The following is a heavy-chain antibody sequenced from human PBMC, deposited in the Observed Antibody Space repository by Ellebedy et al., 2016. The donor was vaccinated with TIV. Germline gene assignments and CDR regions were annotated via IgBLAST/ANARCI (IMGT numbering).Heavy chain of an antibody. D-gene: IGHD3-9*01. CDR3: ATDPALVYDTGYYYLDF. CDR2: ISGSGAAT. Sequence: GGSLRLSCAAFGFTFDNYAMSWVRQAPGKGLEWVSSISGSGAATYYADPVKGRFAISRDNSKNTLYLQMESLRAEDTAVYYCATDPALVYDTGYYYLDFWGQGTLVSVSS. CDR1: GFTFDNYA. J-gene: IGHJ4*02. V-gene: IGHV3-23*01.